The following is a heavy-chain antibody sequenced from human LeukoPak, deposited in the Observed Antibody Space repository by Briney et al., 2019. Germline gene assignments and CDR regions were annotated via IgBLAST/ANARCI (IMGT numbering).Heavy chain of an antibody. D-gene: IGHD6-13*01. CDR3: ARGASSSWYDAFDI. CDR2: INPSSGST. Sequence: ASVKVSCKASGYTFTSYYIHWVRQAPGQRLEWMGLINPSSGSTTYAQKFQGRVTMTRDTSISTAYMELSRLRSDDTAVYYCARGASSSWYDAFDIWGQGTMVTVSS. J-gene: IGHJ3*02. CDR1: GYTFTSYY. V-gene: IGHV1-2*06.